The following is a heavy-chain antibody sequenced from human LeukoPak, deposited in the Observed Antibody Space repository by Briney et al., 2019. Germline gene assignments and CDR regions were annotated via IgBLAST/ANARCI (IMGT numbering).Heavy chain of an antibody. CDR1: GGSISSYY. J-gene: IGHJ5*02. D-gene: IGHD3-10*01. CDR2: IYYSGST. CDR3: ARTLSPGPYNWFDP. Sequence: SETLSLTCTVFGGSISSYYWSWIRQPPGKGLEWIGYIYYSGSTNYNPSLKSRVTISVDTSKNQFSLKLSSVTAADTAAYYCARTLSPGPYNWFDPWGQGTLVTVSS. V-gene: IGHV4-59*01.